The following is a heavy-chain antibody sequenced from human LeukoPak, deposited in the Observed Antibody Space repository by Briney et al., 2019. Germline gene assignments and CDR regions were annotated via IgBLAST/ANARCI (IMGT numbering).Heavy chain of an antibody. J-gene: IGHJ2*01. D-gene: IGHD1-26*01. CDR3: AKDRTVGASYWYFDL. CDR2: IKQDGSEK. V-gene: IGHV3-7*03. Sequence: PGGSLRLSCAASGFTFSRYRMSWVRQAPGKGLEWVANIKQDGSEKYYVDSVKGRFTISRDNAKNSLYLQMNSLRAEDTAVYYCAKDRTVGASYWYFDLWGRGTLVTVSS. CDR1: GFTFSRYR.